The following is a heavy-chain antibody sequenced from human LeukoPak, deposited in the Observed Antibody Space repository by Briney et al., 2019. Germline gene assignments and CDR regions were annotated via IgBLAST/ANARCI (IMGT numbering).Heavy chain of an antibody. V-gene: IGHV5-10-1*01. CDR1: GYSFTNYW. CDR2: IDPSDSYT. Sequence: GESLKISCKGSGYSFTNYWIAWVRQMPGKGLECVGKIDPSDSYTNYSPSFQGHVTISADRSINTAYLQWSSLEASDTAIYFCARDLGGYTHFDYWGQGTLVTVSS. CDR3: ARDLGGYTHFDY. J-gene: IGHJ4*02. D-gene: IGHD3-22*01.